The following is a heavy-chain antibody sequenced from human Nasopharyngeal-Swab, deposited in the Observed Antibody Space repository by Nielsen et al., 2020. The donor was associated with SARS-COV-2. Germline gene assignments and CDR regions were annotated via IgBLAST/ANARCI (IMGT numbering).Heavy chain of an antibody. V-gene: IGHV1-58*02. CDR2: IVVGSGNT. Sequence: SVKVSCKASGFTFTSSAMQWVRQARGQRLEWIGWIVVGSGNTNYAQKFQERVTITRDMSTSTAYMELSSLRSEDTAVYYCAAAYYDILTGLDYYYYYGMDVWGRGTTVTVSS. D-gene: IGHD3-9*01. J-gene: IGHJ6*02. CDR1: GFTFTSSA. CDR3: AAAYYDILTGLDYYYYYGMDV.